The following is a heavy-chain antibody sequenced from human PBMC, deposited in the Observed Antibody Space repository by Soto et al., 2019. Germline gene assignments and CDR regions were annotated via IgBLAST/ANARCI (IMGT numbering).Heavy chain of an antibody. Sequence: ASVKVSWKASGYTFTSYGISWVRQAPGQGLEWMGWISAYNGNTNYAQKLQGRVTITTDKSTSTAYMELRSLRSEDTAIYYCARHDCISSKCYYYYRYAMAVWGQGTTVPVSS. CDR1: GYTFTSYG. V-gene: IGHV1-18*01. CDR2: ISAYNGNT. CDR3: ARHDCISSKCYYYYRYAMAV. J-gene: IGHJ6*02. D-gene: IGHD2-2*01.